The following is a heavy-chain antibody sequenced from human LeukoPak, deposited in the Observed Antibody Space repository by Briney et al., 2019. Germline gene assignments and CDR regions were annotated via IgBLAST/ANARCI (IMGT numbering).Heavy chain of an antibody. J-gene: IGHJ4*02. CDR1: GFTFSSYW. V-gene: IGHV3-74*01. CDR3: ARTGDYYYAY. D-gene: IGHD3-3*01. Sequence: PGGSLRLSCAASGFTFSSYWMQWVRQAPGKGLVWVSRINSDGSTTNYADSVKGRFTISRDNAKNTLYLQMNSLRDEDTAVYYCARTGDYYYAYWGQGTPVTVSS. CDR2: INSDGSTT.